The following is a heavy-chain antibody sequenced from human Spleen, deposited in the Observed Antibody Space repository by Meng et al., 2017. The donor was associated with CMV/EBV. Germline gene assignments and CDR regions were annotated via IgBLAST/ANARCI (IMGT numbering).Heavy chain of an antibody. D-gene: IGHD4-23*01. CDR3: ARQRDYGGNYWYFDL. V-gene: IGHV1-2*02. Sequence: ASVKVSCKASGYTFITYGITWVRQAPGQGLEWMGGFNPNSGASNYAQQFLGRLTLAWDTSISTAYLELNGLRSDDTAVYYCARQRDYGGNYWYFDLWGRGTLVTVSS. J-gene: IGHJ2*01. CDR2: FNPNSGAS. CDR1: GYTFITYG.